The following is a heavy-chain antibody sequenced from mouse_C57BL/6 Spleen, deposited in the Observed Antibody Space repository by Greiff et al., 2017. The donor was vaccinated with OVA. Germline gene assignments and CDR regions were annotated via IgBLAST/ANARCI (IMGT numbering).Heavy chain of an antibody. CDR1: GYTFTDYN. V-gene: IGHV1-18*01. Sequence: EVQVVESGPELVKPGASVKIPCKASGYTFTDYNMDWVKQSHGKSLEWIGDINPNNGGTIYNQKFKGKATLTVDKSSSTAYMELRSLTSEDTAVYYCARYGYSPWFAYWGQGTLVTVSA. CDR3: ARYGYSPWFAY. D-gene: IGHD2-2*01. J-gene: IGHJ3*01. CDR2: INPNNGGT.